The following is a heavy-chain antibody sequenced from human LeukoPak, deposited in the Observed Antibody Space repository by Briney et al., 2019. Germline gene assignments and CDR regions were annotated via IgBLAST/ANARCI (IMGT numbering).Heavy chain of an antibody. CDR3: AKTGGMGYCSSTSCYTAYYYYYGMAV. D-gene: IGHD2-2*02. J-gene: IGHJ6*02. Sequence: GGSLRLSCAASGFTFSSYGMHCVRQAPGKGRGWVAVTSYDGSNKYYAESVKGRFTISRDNSKNTLYLQMNSLRAEDTAVYYCAKTGGMGYCSSTSCYTAYYYYYGMAVWSQGTTVTASS. CDR2: TSYDGSNK. V-gene: IGHV3-30*18. CDR1: GFTFSSYG.